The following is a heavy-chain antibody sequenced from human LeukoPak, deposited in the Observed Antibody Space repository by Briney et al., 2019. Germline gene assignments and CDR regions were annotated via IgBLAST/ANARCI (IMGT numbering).Heavy chain of an antibody. CDR3: ARHGGRYSYGTTYYSDY. CDR2: VYFSGST. D-gene: IGHD5-18*01. Sequence: SETLSLTCTVSGGSINNYYWSWLRQPPGKGLEWIGYVYFSGSTNYSPSLKSRVTISVDTSKNQFSLNLSSVTAADTAVYYCARHGGRYSYGTTYYSDYWGQGTLVTVSS. CDR1: GGSINNYY. J-gene: IGHJ4*02. V-gene: IGHV4-59*08.